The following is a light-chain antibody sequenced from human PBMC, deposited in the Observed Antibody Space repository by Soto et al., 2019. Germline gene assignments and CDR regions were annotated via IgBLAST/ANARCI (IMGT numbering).Light chain of an antibody. J-gene: IGKJ1*01. CDR1: QSVSSY. CDR3: QHRSSWWT. V-gene: IGKV3-11*01. CDR2: DAS. Sequence: EIVLTQSPATLSLSPGERATLSCRASQSVSSYLAWYQQKAGQAPRLLIYDASNRATGIPARFSGSGSGTDFTLTISSLEPEDLAVYYCQHRSSWWTFGQGTRVEIK.